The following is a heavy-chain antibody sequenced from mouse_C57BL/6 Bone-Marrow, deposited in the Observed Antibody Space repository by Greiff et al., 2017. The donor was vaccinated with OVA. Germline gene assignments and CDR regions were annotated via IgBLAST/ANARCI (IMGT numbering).Heavy chain of an antibody. CDR1: GFTFSDYG. V-gene: IGHV5-17*01. CDR3: ARINYWYFDV. CDR2: ISSGSSTI. Sequence: DVKLVESGGGLVKPGGSLKLSCAASGFTFSDYGMHWVRQAPEKGLEWVAYISSGSSTIYSADTVKGRCTISRDNAKNTLFLQMTSLRSEDTAMYYCARINYWYFDVWGTGTTVTVSS. J-gene: IGHJ1*03.